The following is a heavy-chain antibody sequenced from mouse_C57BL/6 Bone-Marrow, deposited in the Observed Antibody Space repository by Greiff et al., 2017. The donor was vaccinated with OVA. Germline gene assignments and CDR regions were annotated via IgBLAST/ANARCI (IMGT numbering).Heavy chain of an antibody. CDR2: INYDGSST. CDR1: GFTFSDYY. CDR3: AREGYDGDWYFDY. J-gene: IGHJ2*01. V-gene: IGHV5-16*01. D-gene: IGHD2-2*01. Sequence: EVLLVESEGGLVQPGSSMKFSCTASGFTFSDYYMAWVRQVPEKGLEWVANINYDGSSTYYLDSLQSRFIISRDNAKNILYLQMSSLKSEDTAKYYCAREGYDGDWYFDYWGQGTTLTVSS.